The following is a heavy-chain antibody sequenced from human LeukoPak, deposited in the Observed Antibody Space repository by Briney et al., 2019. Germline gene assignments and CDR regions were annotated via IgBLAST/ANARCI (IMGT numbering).Heavy chain of an antibody. D-gene: IGHD3-3*01. CDR2: IYHSGST. CDR3: ARDQNYDFWSGSAMRNWFDP. CDR1: GGSISSSSYY. J-gene: IGHJ5*02. Sequence: PSETLSLTCTVSGGSISSSSYYWGWIRQPPGKGLEWIGSIYHSGSTYYNPSLKSRVTISVDTSKNQFSLKLSSVTAADTAVYYCARDQNYDFWSGSAMRNWFDPWGQGTLVTVSS. V-gene: IGHV4-39*07.